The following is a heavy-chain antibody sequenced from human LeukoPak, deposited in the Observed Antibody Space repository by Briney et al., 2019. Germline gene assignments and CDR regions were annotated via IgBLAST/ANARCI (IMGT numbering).Heavy chain of an antibody. CDR2: IIPIFGTA. J-gene: IGHJ5*02. V-gene: IGHV1-69*05. Sequence: SVKVSCKASGGTFSSYAISWVRQAPGQGLEWMGGIIPIFGTANYAQKLQGRVTMTTDTSTSTAYMELRSLRSDDTAVYYCARDPGIAAAGVTIRFDPWGQGTLVTVSS. CDR1: GGTFSSYA. CDR3: ARDPGIAAAGVTIRFDP. D-gene: IGHD6-13*01.